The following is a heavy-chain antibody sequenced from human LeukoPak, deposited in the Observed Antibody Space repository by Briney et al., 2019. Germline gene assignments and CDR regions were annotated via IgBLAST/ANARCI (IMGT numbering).Heavy chain of an antibody. CDR1: GGSINSGDYY. Sequence: SQTLSLTCTVSGGSINSGDYYWSWIRQPPGKGLEWIGYIYYSGSTYYNPSLKSRVTISADTSKNQFSLKLRSVTAADTAVYYCARNSYALTVTTGRLGYWGQGTLVTVSS. V-gene: IGHV4-30-4*08. CDR3: ARNSYALTVTTGRLGY. D-gene: IGHD4-11*01. J-gene: IGHJ4*02. CDR2: IYYSGST.